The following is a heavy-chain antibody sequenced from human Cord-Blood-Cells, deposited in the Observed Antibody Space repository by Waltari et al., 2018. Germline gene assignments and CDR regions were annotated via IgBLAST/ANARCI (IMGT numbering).Heavy chain of an antibody. D-gene: IGHD3-22*01. Sequence: QVQLQESGPGLVKPSETLSLPCTVSGGSISSYYWSWIRQPPGKGLEWIGYIYYSVRTNYHPSHKSRVTISVYTSKNPFSLKLSSVTAADTAVYYCARLSDDSSSDYWGQGTLVTVSS. CDR1: GGSISSYY. CDR2: IYYSVRT. J-gene: IGHJ4*02. V-gene: IGHV4-59*01. CDR3: ARLSDDSSSDY.